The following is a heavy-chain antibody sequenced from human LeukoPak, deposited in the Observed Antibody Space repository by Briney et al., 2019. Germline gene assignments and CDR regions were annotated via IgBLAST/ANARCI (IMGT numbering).Heavy chain of an antibody. V-gene: IGHV4-39*07. J-gene: IGHJ3*02. D-gene: IGHD3-10*01. CDR3: AIQREVLWFGELYAFDI. Sequence: SETLSLTCTVSGGSISSSSYYWGWIRQPPGKGLEWIGSIYYSGSTYYNPSLKSRVTISVDTSKNQFSLKLSSVTAADTAVYYCAIQREVLWFGELYAFDIWGQGTMVTVSS. CDR2: IYYSGST. CDR1: GGSISSSSYY.